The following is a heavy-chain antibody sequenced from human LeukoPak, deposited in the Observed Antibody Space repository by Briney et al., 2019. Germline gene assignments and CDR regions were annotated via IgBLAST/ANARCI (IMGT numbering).Heavy chain of an antibody. CDR2: TYYRSDWYN. Sequence: SQTLSLTCAISGDSVSSNSATWNWIRQSPSRGLEWLGRTYYRSDWYNDYAVSVKGRLTINPDTSKNQFSLQLNSVTPEDTAVYFCARDPNSWFDPWGQGTLVTVSS. CDR1: GDSVSSNSAT. CDR3: ARDPNSWFDP. V-gene: IGHV6-1*01. J-gene: IGHJ5*02.